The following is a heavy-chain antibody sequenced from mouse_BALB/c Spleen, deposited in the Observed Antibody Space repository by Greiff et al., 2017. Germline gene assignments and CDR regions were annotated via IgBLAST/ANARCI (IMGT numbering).Heavy chain of an antibody. J-gene: IGHJ4*01. Sequence: DVKLVESGGDLVKPGGSLKLSCAASGFTFSSYGMSWVRQTPDKRLEWVATISSGGSYTYYPDSVKGRFTISRDNAKNTLYLQMSSLKSEDTAMYYCARRTTEDYAMDYWGQGTSVTVSS. CDR3: ARRTTEDYAMDY. CDR2: ISSGGSYT. CDR1: GFTFSSYG. D-gene: IGHD1-1*01. V-gene: IGHV5-6*02.